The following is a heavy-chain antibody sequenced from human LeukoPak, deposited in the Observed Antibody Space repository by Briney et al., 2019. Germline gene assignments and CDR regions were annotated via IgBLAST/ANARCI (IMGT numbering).Heavy chain of an antibody. D-gene: IGHD3-22*01. V-gene: IGHV5-51*01. CDR3: ARRAYDSSGYHFDY. CDR2: IYPGDSHT. Sequence: GESLKISCKGSGYSFSDYWIGWVRQMPGQGLEWMEIIYPGDSHTRYSPSFQGQVTISADKSISTAYLQWSSLKASDTAMYYCARRAYDSSGYHFDYWGQGTLVTVSS. J-gene: IGHJ4*02. CDR1: GYSFSDYW.